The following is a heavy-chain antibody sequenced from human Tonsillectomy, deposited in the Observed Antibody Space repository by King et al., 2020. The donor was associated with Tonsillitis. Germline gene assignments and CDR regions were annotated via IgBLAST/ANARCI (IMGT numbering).Heavy chain of an antibody. D-gene: IGHD3-10*01. CDR1: GYSISTGYY. CDR3: ARVGYYYGSEALDY. Sequence: VQLQESGPGLVKPSETLSLTCAVSGYSISTGYYWGWIRQPPGKGLEWIGSIYHSGSTSYNPSLKSRVPISVNTSKNQFSLKLSSVTAADTAVYYCARVGYYYGSEALDYWGQGTLVTVSS. V-gene: IGHV4-38-2*01. CDR2: IYHSGST. J-gene: IGHJ4*02.